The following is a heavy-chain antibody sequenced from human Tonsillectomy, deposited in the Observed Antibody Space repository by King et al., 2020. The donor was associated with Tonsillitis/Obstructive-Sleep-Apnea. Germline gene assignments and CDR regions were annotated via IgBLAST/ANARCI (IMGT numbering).Heavy chain of an antibody. CDR3: ARGYCSSTSCQGGGWFDP. V-gene: IGHV1-2*04. J-gene: IGHJ5*02. CDR1: EYTFTGYY. Sequence: EQLVQSGAEVKKHGASVKVSCKASEYTFTGYYMHWVRQAPGQGLEWMGWINPNSGGTNYAQKFQGWVTMTRDTSISTAYMELSRLRSDDTAVYYCARGYCSSTSCQGGGWFDPWGQGTLVTVSS. CDR2: INPNSGGT. D-gene: IGHD2-2*01.